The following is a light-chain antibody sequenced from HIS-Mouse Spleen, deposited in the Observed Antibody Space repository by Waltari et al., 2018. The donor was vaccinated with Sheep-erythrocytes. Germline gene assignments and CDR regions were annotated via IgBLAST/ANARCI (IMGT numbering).Light chain of an antibody. CDR1: SSAVGSYNL. J-gene: IGLJ1*01. CDR2: DVS. V-gene: IGLV2-11*01. CDR3: CSYAGSYNHV. Sequence: QSALTQPASVSGSPGPSITIPCTGPSSAVGSYNLFSWYQQHPGKAPKLMIYDVSKRPSGVPDRFSGSKSGNTASLTISGLQAEDEADYYCCSYAGSYNHVFATGTKVTVL.